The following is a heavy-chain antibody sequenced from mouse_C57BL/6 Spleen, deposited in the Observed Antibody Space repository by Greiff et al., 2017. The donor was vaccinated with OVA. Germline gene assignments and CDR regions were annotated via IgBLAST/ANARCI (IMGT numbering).Heavy chain of an antibody. CDR2: IYPGDGDT. V-gene: IGHV1-82*01. Sequence: VQGVESGPELVKPGASVKISCKASGYAFSSSWMNWVKQRPGKGLEWIGRIYPGDGDTNYNGKFKGKATLTADKSSSTAYMQLSSLTSEDSAVYFCARDYYGSSSFDYWGQGTTLTVSS. CDR3: ARDYYGSSSFDY. J-gene: IGHJ2*01. CDR1: GYAFSSSW. D-gene: IGHD1-1*01.